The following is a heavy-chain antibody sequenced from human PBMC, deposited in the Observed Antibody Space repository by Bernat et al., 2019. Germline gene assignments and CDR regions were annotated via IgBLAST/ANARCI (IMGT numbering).Heavy chain of an antibody. V-gene: IGHV3-21*04. CDR3: AKHYSDFIWGRIDC. CDR2: ISSSSSYI. J-gene: IGHJ4*02. D-gene: IGHD4-11*01. CDR1: GFTFSSYS. Sequence: EVQLVESGGGLVKPGGSLRLSCAASGFTFSSYSMNWVRQAPGKGLEWVSSISSSSSYIYYADSVKGRFTISRDNAKNSLYLQMNSLRAEDTAVYYCAKHYSDFIWGRIDCWGQGTLVTVSS.